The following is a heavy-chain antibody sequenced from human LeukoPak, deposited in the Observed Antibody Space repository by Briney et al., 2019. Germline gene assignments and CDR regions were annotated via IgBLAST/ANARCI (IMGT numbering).Heavy chain of an antibody. CDR1: GGSFSGYY. J-gene: IGHJ4*02. D-gene: IGHD4-11*01. V-gene: IGHV4-34*01. Sequence: PSETLSLTCAVYGGSFSGYYWSWIRQPPGKGLEWIGEINHSGSTNYNPSLKSRVTISVDTSKNQFSLKLSSVTAADTAVYYCASRTTVTTSYYFDYWGQGTLVTVSS. CDR3: ASRTTVTTSYYFDY. CDR2: INHSGST.